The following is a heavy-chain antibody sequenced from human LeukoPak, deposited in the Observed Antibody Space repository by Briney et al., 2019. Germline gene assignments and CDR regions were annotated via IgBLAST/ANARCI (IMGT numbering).Heavy chain of an antibody. Sequence: ASVKVSCKASGYTFTGYYMHWVRQAPGQGLEWMGWINPNSGGTNYAQKLQGRVTMTTDTSASTAYMELRSLRSDDTAVYYCAREVSSSGWSYFDYWGQGTLVTVSS. CDR2: INPNSGGT. V-gene: IGHV1-2*02. CDR3: AREVSSSGWSYFDY. J-gene: IGHJ4*02. D-gene: IGHD6-19*01. CDR1: GYTFTGYY.